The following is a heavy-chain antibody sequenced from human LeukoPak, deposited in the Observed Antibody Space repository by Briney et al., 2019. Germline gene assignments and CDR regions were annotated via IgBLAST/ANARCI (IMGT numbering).Heavy chain of an antibody. CDR3: APDPRYSSFDY. Sequence: GSLRLSCGVSGFTFGRSWMSWVRQTPAKGLEFVANIKEDGSVRNYVDSVQGRFTISRDNAKNSLYLHMNSLRAEDTAVYFFAPDPRYSSFDYWGQGTLVTVSS. D-gene: IGHD6-13*01. J-gene: IGHJ4*02. CDR2: IKEDGSVR. V-gene: IGHV3-7*01. CDR1: GFTFGRSW.